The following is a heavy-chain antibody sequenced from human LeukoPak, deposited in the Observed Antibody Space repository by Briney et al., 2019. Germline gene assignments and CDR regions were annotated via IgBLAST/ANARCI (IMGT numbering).Heavy chain of an antibody. CDR3: ERPLPTGYSGYEAPDY. CDR2: ISYDGSNK. CDR1: GFTFSSYA. D-gene: IGHD5-12*01. J-gene: IGHJ4*02. V-gene: IGHV3-30*04. Sequence: PGGSLRLSCAASGFTFSSYAMHWVRQAPGKGLEWVADISYDGSNKYYADSVKGRFTISRDNSKNTLYLQMNSLRAEDTAVYYCERPLPTGYSGYEAPDYWGQGTLVTVSS.